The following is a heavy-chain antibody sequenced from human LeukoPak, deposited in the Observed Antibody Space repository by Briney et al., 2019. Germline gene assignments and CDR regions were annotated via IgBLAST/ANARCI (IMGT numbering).Heavy chain of an antibody. D-gene: IGHD6-19*01. J-gene: IGHJ5*02. CDR1: GYTFGSYV. CDR3: ARSRTGYISGLIKWLWFDP. Sequence: ASVKVSCKASGYTFGSYVLHWVRQAPGQSLEWMGWINAGNGNTEYAQKFQGRVTITRNTSISTAYMELSSLRSEDTAVYYCARSRTGYISGLIKWLWFDPWGQGTLVTVSS. V-gene: IGHV1-3*01. CDR2: INAGNGNT.